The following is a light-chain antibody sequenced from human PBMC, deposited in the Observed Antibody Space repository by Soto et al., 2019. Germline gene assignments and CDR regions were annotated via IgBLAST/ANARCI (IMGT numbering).Light chain of an antibody. CDR2: DAS. Sequence: DSLMTRARRTLSAPVGDRVTITCRASQSMGSWLAWYQQKPGKAPKLLIYDASSLESGVPSRFSGSGSGTEFTLTISSLQPEDIATYYCQEYDNLPQVTFGQGTRLVI. V-gene: IGKV1-5*01. CDR3: QEYDNLPQVT. CDR1: QSMGSW. J-gene: IGKJ5*01.